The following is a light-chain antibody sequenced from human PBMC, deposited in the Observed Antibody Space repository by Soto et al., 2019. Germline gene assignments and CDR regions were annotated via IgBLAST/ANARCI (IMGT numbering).Light chain of an antibody. CDR3: QQYGNSPQT. CDR2: GAS. J-gene: IGKJ1*01. Sequence: EIVLTQSPGTLSLSPGEGATLACMASQSLRSTYLAWYQQKPGQAPRLLIYGASSRATGIPDRFSGSGSGTDFTLTISRLEPEDFAVYYCQQYGNSPQTFGQGTKVDIK. V-gene: IGKV3-20*01. CDR1: QSLRSTY.